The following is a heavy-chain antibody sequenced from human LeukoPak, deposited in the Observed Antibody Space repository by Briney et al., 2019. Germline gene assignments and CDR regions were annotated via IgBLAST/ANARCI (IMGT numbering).Heavy chain of an antibody. D-gene: IGHD6-25*01. V-gene: IGHV3-23*01. CDR1: GFTFSNFW. CDR2: FTIGGGGTT. CDR3: VKDATGGYGYFDY. Sequence: GGSLRLSCTASGFTFSNFWMGWVRQAPGKGLEWVSAFTIGGGGTTYYADSVEGRFTLSRDTSKSTLYLQMNSLRVEDTAVYYCVKDATGGYGYFDYWGQGTLVTVSS. J-gene: IGHJ4*02.